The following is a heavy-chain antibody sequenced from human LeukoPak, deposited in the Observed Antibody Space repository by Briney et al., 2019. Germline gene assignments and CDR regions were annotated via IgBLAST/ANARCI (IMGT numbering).Heavy chain of an antibody. J-gene: IGHJ5*02. CDR1: GGSISSSSYY. D-gene: IGHD3-10*01. Sequence: SETLSLTCTVSGGSISSSSYYWSWIRQPPGKGLEWIGYIYYSGSTNYNPSLKSRVTISVDTSKNQFSLKLSSVTAADTAVYYCARDRGAPRRDNWFDPWGQGTLVTVSS. V-gene: IGHV4-61*01. CDR2: IYYSGST. CDR3: ARDRGAPRRDNWFDP.